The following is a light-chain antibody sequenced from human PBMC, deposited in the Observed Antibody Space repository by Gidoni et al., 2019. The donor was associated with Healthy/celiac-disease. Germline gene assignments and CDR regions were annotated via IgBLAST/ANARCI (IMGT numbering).Light chain of an antibody. CDR3: QQRSNWPPGIT. CDR1: QSVSSY. J-gene: IGKJ3*01. V-gene: IGKV3-11*01. CDR2: EAS. Sequence: EIVLTQSPATLSLSPGERATLSCRASQSVSSYLAWYQQKPGQAPRLLIYEASNRATGIPARFSGSGSGTDFTLTISSLEPEDFAVYYCQQRSNWPPGITFXPXTKVDIK.